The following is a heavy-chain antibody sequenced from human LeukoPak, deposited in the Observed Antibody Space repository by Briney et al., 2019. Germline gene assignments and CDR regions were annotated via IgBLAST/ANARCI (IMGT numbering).Heavy chain of an antibody. CDR1: GFTFNRNA. V-gene: IGHV3-23*01. Sequence: GGSLRLSCAASGFTFNRNAISWVRQAPGKGLEWVSTIGGSGDKTFYADSVKGRFTIFRDNSKNMVHLQMNSLTGEDTALYYCVRRGDASSGWGDHDFWGQGALVTVSS. CDR2: IGGSGDKT. CDR3: VRRGDASSGWGDHDF. J-gene: IGHJ4*02. D-gene: IGHD6-19*01.